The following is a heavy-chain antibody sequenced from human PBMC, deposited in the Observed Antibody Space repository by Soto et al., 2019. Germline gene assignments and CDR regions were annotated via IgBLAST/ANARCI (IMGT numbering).Heavy chain of an antibody. CDR2: IFYRGTT. Sequence: SETLSLTCTVSGGSVSGYYWSLIRQSPGKGLEWLGYIFYRGTTKYSPSVKGRVTISVDTSRNQFSLNLSSVTAADTAVYYCTRHAIIPKLPYGMEVWGEGTMVTVSS. CDR3: TRHAIIPKLPYGMEV. D-gene: IGHD3-22*01. CDR1: GGSVSGYY. J-gene: IGHJ6*04. V-gene: IGHV4-59*02.